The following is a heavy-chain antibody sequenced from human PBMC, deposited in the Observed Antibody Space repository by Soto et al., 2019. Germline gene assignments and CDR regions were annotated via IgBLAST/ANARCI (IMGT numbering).Heavy chain of an antibody. J-gene: IGHJ4*01. V-gene: IGHV4-59*01. D-gene: IGHD4-17*01. CDR1: DGSSSSYY. CDR3: ASHNDYGDHDAYFAY. Sequence: FETRSLTCSVGDGSSSSYYWSCIRQPPGKGLEWIGYIYYSGSTNYNPSLKSRVTISVDTSKNQFSLKLSSVTAADTAVYYCASHNDYGDHDAYFAYWGHGTLVTVSS. CDR2: IYYSGST.